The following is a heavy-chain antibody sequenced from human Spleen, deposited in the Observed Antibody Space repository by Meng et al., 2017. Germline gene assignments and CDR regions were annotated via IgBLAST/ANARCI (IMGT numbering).Heavy chain of an antibody. CDR3: ARGPTTMAHDFDY. CDR2: INHSGST. V-gene: IGHV4-34*01. CDR1: VGSFSDYY. J-gene: IGHJ4*02. D-gene: IGHD4-11*01. Sequence: QVQLQQWGAGLLKPSEPLSLTCVVSVGSFSDYYWSWIRQPPGKGLEWIGEINHSGSTNYNPSLESRATISVDTSQNNLSLKLSSVTAADSAVYYCARGPTTMAHDFDYWGQGTLVTVSS.